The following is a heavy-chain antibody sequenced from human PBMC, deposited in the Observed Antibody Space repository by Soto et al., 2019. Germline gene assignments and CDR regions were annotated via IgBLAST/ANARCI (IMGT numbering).Heavy chain of an antibody. CDR3: ARGKGMEENYYYHGMDV. D-gene: IGHD1-1*01. CDR1: GYSFSTYS. J-gene: IGHJ6*02. CDR2: SNGANGNT. Sequence: QVQVVQSGAEVKKPGASVKVSCKASGYSFSTYSMHWVRQAPGQGLEWMGWSNGANGNTRYSQTFTDRVSISRDTPASTGYMELSSLRAVYTAVYYCARGKGMEENYYYHGMDVWGPGTTVIVSS. V-gene: IGHV1-3*01.